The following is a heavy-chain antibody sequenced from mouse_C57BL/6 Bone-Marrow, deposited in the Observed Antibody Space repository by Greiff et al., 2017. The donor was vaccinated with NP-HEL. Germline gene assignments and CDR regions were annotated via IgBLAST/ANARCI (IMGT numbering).Heavy chain of an antibody. Sequence: EVQLQQSGPELVKPGASVKMSCKASGYTFTDYYMHWVKQSPGKSLEWIGYINPNNGGTSYNQKFKGKATLTVNKSSSTAYMELRNLTSEDSAVYYCALYYGNYEGAMDYWGQGTSVTVSS. CDR3: ALYYGNYEGAMDY. J-gene: IGHJ4*01. V-gene: IGHV1-22*01. D-gene: IGHD2-1*01. CDR1: GYTFTDYY. CDR2: INPNNGGT.